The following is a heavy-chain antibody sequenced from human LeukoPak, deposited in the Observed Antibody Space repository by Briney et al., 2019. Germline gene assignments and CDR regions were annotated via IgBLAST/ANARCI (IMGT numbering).Heavy chain of an antibody. J-gene: IGHJ5*01. Sequence: GGSLRLSCAASGFTFSSYWMSWVRQAPGKGLEWVSYISSSDTTIYYADSVKGRFTISRDNAKNSLYLQMNSLRAEDTAVYYCARENWFDSWGQGTLVTVSS. V-gene: IGHV3-48*04. CDR2: ISSSDTTI. CDR3: ARENWFDS. CDR1: GFTFSSYW.